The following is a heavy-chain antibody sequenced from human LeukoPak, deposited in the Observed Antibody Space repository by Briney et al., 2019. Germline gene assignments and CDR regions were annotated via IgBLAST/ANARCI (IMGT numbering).Heavy chain of an antibody. V-gene: IGHV4-39*01. Sequence: SETLSLTCTVSGVSISSSNSYWGWIRQPPGKGLEWIGSIYYSGNTYYNASPKSQVSISIDTSKNQFSLRLTSVTAADTAVYYCARQTGSGLFILPGGQGTLVTVSS. CDR1: GVSISSSNSY. D-gene: IGHD3/OR15-3a*01. CDR2: IYYSGNT. CDR3: ARQTGSGLFILP. J-gene: IGHJ4*02.